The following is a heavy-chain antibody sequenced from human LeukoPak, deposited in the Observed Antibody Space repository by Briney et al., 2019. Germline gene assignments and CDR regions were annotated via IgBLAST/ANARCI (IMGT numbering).Heavy chain of an antibody. J-gene: IGHJ4*02. CDR3: ARDSRITMIMGYEDY. V-gene: IGHV3-74*01. CDR2: INTDGSST. D-gene: IGHD3-22*01. Sequence: GGSLRLSCAASGFIFSSYWMHWVRHAPGKGLAWVSRINTDGSSTSYADSVKGRFTISRDNSKNAVYLQMNSLRAEDTAIYYCARDSRITMIMGYEDYWGQGTLVTVSS. CDR1: GFIFSSYW.